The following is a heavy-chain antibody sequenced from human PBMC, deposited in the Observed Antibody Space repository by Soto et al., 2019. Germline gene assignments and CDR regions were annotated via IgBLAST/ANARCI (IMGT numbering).Heavy chain of an antibody. CDR2: ISGSGGST. Sequence: GGSLRLSCAASGFTFSSYAMSWVRQAPGKGLEWVSAISGSGGSTYYADSVKGRFTISRDNSKNTLYLQMNSLGAEDTAVYYCAKSSRTYYDFWSASDYWGQGTLVTVSS. CDR1: GFTFSSYA. V-gene: IGHV3-23*01. D-gene: IGHD3-3*01. CDR3: AKSSRTYYDFWSASDY. J-gene: IGHJ4*02.